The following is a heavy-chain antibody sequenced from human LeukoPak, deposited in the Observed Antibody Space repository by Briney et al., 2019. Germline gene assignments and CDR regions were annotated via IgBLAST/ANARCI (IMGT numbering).Heavy chain of an antibody. V-gene: IGHV3-23*01. CDR3: AKGSYDSSGYLYYFDY. CDR2: ISGFNT. J-gene: IGHJ4*02. D-gene: IGHD3-22*01. Sequence: PGGSLRLSCTTSGFAFSNYAMNWVRQAPGKGPEWVSGISGFNTYYADSVKGRFTIFRDNSKNTLYLQMNSLRAEDTAVYYCAKGSYDSSGYLYYFDYWGQGTLVTVSS. CDR1: GFAFSNYA.